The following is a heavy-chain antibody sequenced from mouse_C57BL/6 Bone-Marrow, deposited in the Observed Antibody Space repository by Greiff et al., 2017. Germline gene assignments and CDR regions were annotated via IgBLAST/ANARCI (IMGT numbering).Heavy chain of an antibody. Sequence: VQLQQPGTELVKPGASVKLSCKASGYTFTSYWMHWVKQRPGQGLEWIGNINPSNGGTNYNEKFKSKATLTVDKSSSTAYMQLSSLTSEDSAVYYCARGRHRLRVRNAMDYWGQGTSVTVSS. D-gene: IGHD3-2*02. CDR2: INPSNGGT. CDR1: GYTFTSYW. CDR3: ARGRHRLRVRNAMDY. J-gene: IGHJ4*01. V-gene: IGHV1-53*01.